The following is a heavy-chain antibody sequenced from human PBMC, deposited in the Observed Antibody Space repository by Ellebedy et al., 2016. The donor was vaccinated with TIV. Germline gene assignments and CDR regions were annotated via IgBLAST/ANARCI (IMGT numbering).Heavy chain of an antibody. Sequence: AASVKVSCKASGYTFTSYGISWVRQAPGQGLEWMGWISAYNGNTNYAQKLQGRVTMTTDTSTSTAYMELRSLRSDDTAVYYCARDLGPSGYDDSFYYYYGMDVWGQGTTVTVSS. CDR3: ARDLGPSGYDDSFYYYYGMDV. J-gene: IGHJ6*02. V-gene: IGHV1-18*01. CDR1: GYTFTSYG. CDR2: ISAYNGNT. D-gene: IGHD5-12*01.